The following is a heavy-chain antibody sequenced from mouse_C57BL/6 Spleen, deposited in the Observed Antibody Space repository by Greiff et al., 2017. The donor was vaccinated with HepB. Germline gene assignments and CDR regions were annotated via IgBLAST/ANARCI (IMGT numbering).Heavy chain of an antibody. CDR1: GFNIKNTY. CDR2: IDPANGNT. D-gene: IGHD2-12*01. V-gene: IGHV14-3*01. CDR3: ARGRDDYYYAMDY. Sequence: VHVKQSVAELVRPGASVKLSCTASGFNIKNTYMHWVKQRPEQGLEWIGRIDPANGNTKYAPKFQGKATITADTSSNTAYLQLSSLTSEDTAIYYCARGRDDYYYAMDYWGQGTSVTVSS. J-gene: IGHJ4*01.